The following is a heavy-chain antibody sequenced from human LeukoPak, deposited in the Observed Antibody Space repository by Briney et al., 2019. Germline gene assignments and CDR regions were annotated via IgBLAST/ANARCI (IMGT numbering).Heavy chain of an antibody. Sequence: AGGSLRLSCAASGFTFSTYSMSWVRQAPGKGLEWVSSISTSSSYIYYADSVKGRFTISRDNAKNSLSLQMNSLRAEDTAVYYCARGLANGWSFDYWGQGTLVTVSS. CDR1: GFTFSTYS. CDR3: ARGLANGWSFDY. CDR2: ISTSSSYI. J-gene: IGHJ4*02. D-gene: IGHD6-19*01. V-gene: IGHV3-21*01.